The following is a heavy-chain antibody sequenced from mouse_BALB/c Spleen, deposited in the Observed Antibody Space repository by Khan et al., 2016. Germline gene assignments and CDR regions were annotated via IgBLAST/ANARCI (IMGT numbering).Heavy chain of an antibody. J-gene: IGHJ4*01. V-gene: IGHV3-2*02. CDR1: GYSITSDYA. CDR3: ARTPTAYYTMDY. D-gene: IGHD1-2*01. Sequence: EVQLQESGPGLVKPSQSLSLTCTVTGYSITSDYAWNWIRQFPGNKLEWMGYISYSGSTRYYPSLKSRISFTRDTSKNQFFLQLNSVTTEDTATSYCARTPTAYYTMDYWGQGTSVTVSS. CDR2: ISYSGST.